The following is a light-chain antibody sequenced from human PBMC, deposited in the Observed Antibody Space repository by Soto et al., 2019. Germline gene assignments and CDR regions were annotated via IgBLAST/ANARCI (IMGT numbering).Light chain of an antibody. J-gene: IGKJ2*01. CDR2: DAS. Sequence: EIVLTQSPATLSLCPGERATLSCRASQSVSSYLAWYQQKPGQAPRLLIYDASNRATGIPARFSGSGSGTDFTLTISSLEPEDFAVYYCQQRSNWPSMYTFGQGTKLEIK. V-gene: IGKV3-11*01. CDR1: QSVSSY. CDR3: QQRSNWPSMYT.